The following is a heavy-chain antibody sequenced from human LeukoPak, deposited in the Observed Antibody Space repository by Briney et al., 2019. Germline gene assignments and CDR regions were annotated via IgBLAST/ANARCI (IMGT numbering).Heavy chain of an antibody. J-gene: IGHJ6*02. D-gene: IGHD3-9*01. CDR3: ARGFDILTGNGMDV. CDR1: GFTFSSYG. CDR2: IRYDGSNK. Sequence: TGGSLRLSCAASGFTFSSYGMHWVRQAPGKGLEWVAFIRYDGSNKYYADSVKGRFTISRDNSKNTLYLQMNSLRAEDTAVYYCARGFDILTGNGMDVWGQGTTVTVSS. V-gene: IGHV3-30*02.